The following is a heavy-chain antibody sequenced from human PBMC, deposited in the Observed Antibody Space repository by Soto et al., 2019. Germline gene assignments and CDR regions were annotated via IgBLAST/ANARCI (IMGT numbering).Heavy chain of an antibody. V-gene: IGHV4-31*03. J-gene: IGHJ4*02. CDR3: ARDGSYYDSSGRHPL. CDR2: VYYSGST. CDR1: GGSISSGGYY. D-gene: IGHD3-22*01. Sequence: QVQLQESGPGLVKPSQTLSLTCTVSGGSISSGGYYWSWIRQHQGKGLGWIGYVYYSGSTYYNPSLKNRVTMSVDTSKNQFSLKLSSVTAADTAVYYCARDGSYYDSSGRHPLWGQGTLVTVSS.